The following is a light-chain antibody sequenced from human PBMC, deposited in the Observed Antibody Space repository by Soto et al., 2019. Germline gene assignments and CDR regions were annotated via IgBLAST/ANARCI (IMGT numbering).Light chain of an antibody. V-gene: IGLV2-23*02. Sequence: QSALTQPASVSGSPGQSITISCTGTSSDFGNYNLVSWYQQHPGKVPKLILFEVNKRPSGVSGRFSGSKSGNTASLTISGLQDEDEADYYCCSFTSSNTHVFGTGTQLTVL. CDR2: EVN. CDR3: CSFTSSNTHV. CDR1: SSDFGNYNL. J-gene: IGLJ1*01.